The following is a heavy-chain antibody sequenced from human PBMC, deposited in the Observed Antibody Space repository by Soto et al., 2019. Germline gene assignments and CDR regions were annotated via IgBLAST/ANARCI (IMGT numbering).Heavy chain of an antibody. Sequence: EVQLLESGGGLVQPGGSLRLSCAASGFTFSSYAMRWVRQAPVKGLEWVSAISGSGDSTYYADSVKGRFTISRDNSKNTLYLQMKSLNAEDTAVYCARRGSGSYYDYWGQGTLVTVSS. CDR3: ARRGSGSYYDY. D-gene: IGHD1-26*01. CDR1: GFTFSSYA. CDR2: ISGSGDST. J-gene: IGHJ4*02. V-gene: IGHV3-23*01.